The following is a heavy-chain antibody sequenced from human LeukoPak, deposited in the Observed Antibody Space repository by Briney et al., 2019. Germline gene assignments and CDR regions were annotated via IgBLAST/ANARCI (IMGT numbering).Heavy chain of an antibody. CDR2: INHSGST. CDR3: ARGWDIVVVPAAMSLDYYYYGVDV. Sequence: PSETLSLTCAVYGGSFSGYYWSWIRQPPGKGLEWIGEINHSGSTNYNPSLKSRVTISVDTSKNQFSLKLSSVTAADTAVYYCARGWDIVVVPAAMSLDYYYYGVDVWGKGTTVTVSS. CDR1: GGSFSGYY. J-gene: IGHJ6*04. V-gene: IGHV4-34*01. D-gene: IGHD2-2*01.